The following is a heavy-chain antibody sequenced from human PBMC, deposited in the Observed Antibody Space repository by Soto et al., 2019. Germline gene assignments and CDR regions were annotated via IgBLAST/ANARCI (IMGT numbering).Heavy chain of an antibody. CDR1: GYSFSSYW. Sequence: PGESLKISCKGYGYSFSSYWIGWVRQMPGKGPEWMGIIFPGDSDTKYSPSFQGHVTISADKSINTAYLQWSSLKASDTAIYYCARRDYNILTGYFSYGMGLWGQGTTVTVSS. CDR3: ARRDYNILTGYFSYGMGL. J-gene: IGHJ6*02. D-gene: IGHD3-9*01. CDR2: IFPGDSDT. V-gene: IGHV5-51*01.